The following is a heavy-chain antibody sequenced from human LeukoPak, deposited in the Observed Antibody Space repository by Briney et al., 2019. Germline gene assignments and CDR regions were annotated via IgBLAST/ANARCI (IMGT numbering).Heavy chain of an antibody. J-gene: IGHJ4*02. Sequence: PGGSLRLSCAASGFTFSSSVMHWVRQAPGKGLEWVAVISFDGIYRNYAHSVKGRFTVSRDNSKNTLYLQMNSLRAEDTAVYYCAKDLSDYYFHYWGQGTLVTVSS. V-gene: IGHV3-30*18. CDR1: GFTFSSSV. CDR2: ISFDGIYR. CDR3: AKDLSDYYFHY. D-gene: IGHD2-21*02.